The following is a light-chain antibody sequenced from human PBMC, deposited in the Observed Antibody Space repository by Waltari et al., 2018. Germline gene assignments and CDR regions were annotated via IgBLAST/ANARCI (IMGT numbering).Light chain of an antibody. Sequence: QSALTQPPSASGSPGQSVTISCTGTSSDVGGYNYVSWYQQHPGKAPTLTIYEVSKRPSGVPERFSGSKSGNTASLTVSGLQAEDEADDYCSSYAGSNNWVFGGGTKLTVL. J-gene: IGLJ3*02. CDR3: SSYAGSNNWV. CDR1: SSDVGGYNY. CDR2: EVS. V-gene: IGLV2-8*01.